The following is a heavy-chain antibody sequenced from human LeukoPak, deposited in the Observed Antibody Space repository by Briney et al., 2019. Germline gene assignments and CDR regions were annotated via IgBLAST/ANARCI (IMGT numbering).Heavy chain of an antibody. Sequence: GGPLSLSCAAPGFTFSANAMSWAGQAPGKGLKWPSAISGSGGSTYYADSVKGRFTISRDNSKNTLYLQMNSLRAEDTAVYYCAKDLGIAARPFDYWGQGTLVTVSS. CDR3: AKDLGIAARPFDY. J-gene: IGHJ4*02. V-gene: IGHV3-23*01. CDR2: ISGSGGST. D-gene: IGHD6-6*01. CDR1: GFTFSANA.